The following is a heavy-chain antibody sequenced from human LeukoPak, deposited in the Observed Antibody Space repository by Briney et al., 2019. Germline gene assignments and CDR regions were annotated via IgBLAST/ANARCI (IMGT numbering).Heavy chain of an antibody. V-gene: IGHV3-21*01. CDR3: AGPACSSTSCYSGLDV. J-gene: IGHJ6*04. CDR1: GFTFSSYS. CDR2: ISSSSSYI. D-gene: IGHD2-2*01. Sequence: GGSLRLSCAASGFTFSSYSMNWVRQAPGKGLEWVSSISSSSSYIYYADSVKGRFTISRDNSKNSLYLQMNSLRAEDTAVYYCAGPACSSTSCYSGLDVWGKGTTVTVSS.